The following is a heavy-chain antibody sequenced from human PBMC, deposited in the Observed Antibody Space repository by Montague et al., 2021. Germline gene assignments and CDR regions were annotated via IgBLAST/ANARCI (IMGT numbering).Heavy chain of an antibody. CDR3: ARRGGTMVRGVKGYMDV. J-gene: IGHJ6*03. CDR2: INHSGST. Sequence: SETLSLTCAVYGGSFSGYYWSWIRQPPGKGLEWIGEINHSGSTNYNPPLKSRVTISVDTSKNQFSLKPSSVTAADTAVYYCARRGGTMVRGVKGYMDVWGKGTTVTVSS. V-gene: IGHV4-34*01. D-gene: IGHD3-10*01. CDR1: GGSFSGYY.